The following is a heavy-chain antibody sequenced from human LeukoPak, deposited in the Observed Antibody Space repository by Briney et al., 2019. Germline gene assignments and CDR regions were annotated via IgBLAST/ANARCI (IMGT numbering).Heavy chain of an antibody. Sequence: PGGSLRLSCAASGFTFSDYYMSWIRQAPGKGLEWVSYISSSGSTIYYADSVKGRFTISRDNSKNTLYLQMNSLRAEGTAVYYCAKGSTLAAAGLDYWGQGTLVTVSS. CDR3: AKGSTLAAAGLDY. CDR2: ISSSGSTI. CDR1: GFTFSDYY. D-gene: IGHD6-13*01. V-gene: IGHV3-11*04. J-gene: IGHJ4*02.